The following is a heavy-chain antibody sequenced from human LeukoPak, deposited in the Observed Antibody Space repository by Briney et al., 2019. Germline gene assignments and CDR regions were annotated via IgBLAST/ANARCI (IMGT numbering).Heavy chain of an antibody. D-gene: IGHD6-19*01. CDR1: GFAFSSFA. CDR2: INGGGNTT. CDR3: TKELHVAVAVADYYYFYMDV. J-gene: IGHJ6*03. Sequence: GGSLRLSCAASGFAFSSFAMGWVRQSPGKGLEWLSTINGGGNTTFYADSVKGRFTISRDNSKNALYLHMDSLKPDDTAIYYCTKELHVAVAVADYYYFYMDVWGRGTAVTVSS. V-gene: IGHV3-23*01.